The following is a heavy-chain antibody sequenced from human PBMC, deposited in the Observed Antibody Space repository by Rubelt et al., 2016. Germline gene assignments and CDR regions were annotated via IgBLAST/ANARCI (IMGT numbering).Heavy chain of an antibody. V-gene: IGHV6-1*01. J-gene: IGHJ6*02. D-gene: IGHD5-12*01. CDR2: TYYRSKWYN. CDR1: GDSVSSNSAA. CDR3: ASGGYDTYDYGTDV. Sequence: QVQLQQSGPGLVKPSQTLSLTCAISGDSVSSNSAAWNWIRQSPSRGLEWLGRTYYRSKWYNDYAVSMKSRIIINTATAKNHLYFKLNSVTTEDTSVYYCASGGYDTYDYGTDVWGQGTAVTVYS.